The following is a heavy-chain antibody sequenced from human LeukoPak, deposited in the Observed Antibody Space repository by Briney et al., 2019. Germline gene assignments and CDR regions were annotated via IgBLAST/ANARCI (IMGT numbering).Heavy chain of an antibody. V-gene: IGHV4-4*07. CDR2: IYTSGST. J-gene: IGHJ4*02. CDR1: GRSISSYY. CDR3: VMTYYDFWSGYYRRAPFDY. D-gene: IGHD3-3*01. Sequence: SETLSLTCSVSGRSISSYYGSWIRQTAGKVLECIGRIYTSGSTNYNPSLKSRVTMSVDTSKNQFSLKLSSVTAADTAVYYCVMTYYDFWSGYYRRAPFDYWGQGTLVNVSS.